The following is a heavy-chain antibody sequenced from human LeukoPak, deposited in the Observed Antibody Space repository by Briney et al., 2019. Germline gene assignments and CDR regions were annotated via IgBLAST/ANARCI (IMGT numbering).Heavy chain of an antibody. CDR3: ARNHYGDWFFDY. Sequence: GGSLRPSCAASGFTFSSYSMNWVRQAPGKGLEWVSSISSSSSYIYYADSVKGRFTISRDNAKNSLYLQMNSLRAEDTAVYYCARNHYGDWFFDYWGQGTLVTVSS. CDR1: GFTFSSYS. J-gene: IGHJ4*02. D-gene: IGHD4-17*01. CDR2: ISSSSSYI. V-gene: IGHV3-21*01.